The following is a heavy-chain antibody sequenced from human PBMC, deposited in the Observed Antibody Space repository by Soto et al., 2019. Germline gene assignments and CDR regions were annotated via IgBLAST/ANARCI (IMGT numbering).Heavy chain of an antibody. CDR2: IDPSDSCT. CDR1: GYSFTSYW. J-gene: IGHJ4*02. Sequence: EVQLVQSEAEVRNPGESLRIACKGSGYSFTSYWISWVRQMPGKGLEWMGWIDPSDSCTNYSPSFQGHVTISADKSITTAYLQWSGLKASDTAMYYCARRSATGHFDYWGQGTLVTVSS. CDR3: ARRSATGHFDY. D-gene: IGHD1-1*01. V-gene: IGHV5-10-1*01.